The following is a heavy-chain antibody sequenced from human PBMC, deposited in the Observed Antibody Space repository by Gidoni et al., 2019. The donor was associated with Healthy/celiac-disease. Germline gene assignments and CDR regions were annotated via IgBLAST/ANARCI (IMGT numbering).Heavy chain of an antibody. CDR2: ISYDGSNK. V-gene: IGHV3-30*18. Sequence: QVQLVESGGGVVQPGRSLRLSCAASGFTFSSYGLHWVRQAPGKGLEWVAVISYDGSNKYYADSVKGRFTISRDNSKNTLYLQMNSLRAEDTAVYYCAKDGLGYSSSWYDFDYYGMDVWGQGTTVTVSS. D-gene: IGHD6-13*01. J-gene: IGHJ6*02. CDR3: AKDGLGYSSSWYDFDYYGMDV. CDR1: GFTFSSYG.